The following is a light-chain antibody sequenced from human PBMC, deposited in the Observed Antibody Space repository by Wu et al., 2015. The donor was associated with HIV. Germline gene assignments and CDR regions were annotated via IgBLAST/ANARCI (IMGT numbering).Light chain of an antibody. V-gene: IGKV3D-11*02. CDR2: DAS. J-gene: IGKJ5*01. CDR3: QQRSNWHPA. CDR1: QSVSSY. Sequence: EIVLTQSPATLSLSPGERATLSCRASQSVSSYLAWYQQKPGQAPRLLIYDASNRATGIPARFSGSGPGTDFTLTISSLEPEDFAVYYCQQRSNWHPAFGQGTRLEIK.